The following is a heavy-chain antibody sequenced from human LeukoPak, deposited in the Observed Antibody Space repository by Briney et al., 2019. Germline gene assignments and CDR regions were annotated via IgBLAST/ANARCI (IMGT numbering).Heavy chain of an antibody. J-gene: IGHJ5*02. V-gene: IGHV1-18*01. CDR1: GYTFTSYG. CDR3: ARVHPLNFYSGSWPGARAYWFDP. CDR2: ISAYNGNT. Sequence: ASVKVSCKASGYTFTSYGISWVRQAPGQGLEWMGWISAYNGNTNYAQKLQGRVTMTTDTSTSTAYMELRSLRSDDTAVYYCARVHPLNFYSGSWPGARAYWFDPWGQGTLVTVSS. D-gene: IGHD6-13*01.